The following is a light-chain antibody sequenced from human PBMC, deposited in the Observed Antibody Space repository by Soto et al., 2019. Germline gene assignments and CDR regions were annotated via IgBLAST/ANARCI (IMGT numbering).Light chain of an antibody. Sequence: AIQMTQSPSSLSASVGDRVTITCRASQAIRNDLAWYQQKPGKVPKLLIYAASNLRSGVSSRFSRSGSGTDFTLTISSLQTEDFATYYCLQYYSYPYAFGQKTKLEIK. J-gene: IGKJ2*01. V-gene: IGKV1-6*01. CDR1: QAIRND. CDR2: AAS. CDR3: LQYYSYPYA.